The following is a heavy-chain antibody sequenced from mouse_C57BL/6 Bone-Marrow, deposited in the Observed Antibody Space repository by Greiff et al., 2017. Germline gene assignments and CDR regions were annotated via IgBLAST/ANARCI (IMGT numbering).Heavy chain of an antibody. Sequence: VQLQQSGAELAKPGASVKLSCKASGYTFTSYWMHWVKQRPGQGLEWIGYINPSSGYTKYNQKFKDQATLTADNSSITAYMQLSSLTYEDSSGYCGAREGYDGYDPYWGQGTTLTVSS. CDR3: AREGYDGYDPY. CDR1: GYTFTSYW. V-gene: IGHV1-7*01. D-gene: IGHD2-3*01. J-gene: IGHJ2*01. CDR2: INPSSGYT.